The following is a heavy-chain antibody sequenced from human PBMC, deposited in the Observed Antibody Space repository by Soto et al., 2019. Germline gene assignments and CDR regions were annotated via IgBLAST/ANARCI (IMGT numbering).Heavy chain of an antibody. J-gene: IGHJ4*02. CDR1: GFTFSDYY. Sequence: QVQLVESGGALVKPGGSLRLSCAASGFTFSDYYMSWIRQAPGXGLEWVSYIDSRGRTISYADSVKGRFTISRDDAKNSLYLQMNSLRAEDTAVYYCARQAARNYFDFWGQGTLVTVSS. CDR3: ARQAARNYFDF. D-gene: IGHD6-6*01. CDR2: IDSRGRTI. V-gene: IGHV3-11*01.